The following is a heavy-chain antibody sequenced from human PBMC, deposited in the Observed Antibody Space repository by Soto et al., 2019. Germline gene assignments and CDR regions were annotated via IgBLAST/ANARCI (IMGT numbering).Heavy chain of an antibody. CDR2: INHSGST. V-gene: IGHV4-34*01. CDR3: ARFGDQHPSRYPCFDP. CDR1: GESFNGYP. D-gene: IGHD3-10*01. Sequence: WGTPYITLAVPGESFNGYPWCWVRQPSGKGLEWIGEINHSGSTNYNPSLKSRVTISVDTSKNQFSLKLSSVTAADTAVYYCARFGDQHPSRYPCFDPCGQRT. J-gene: IGHJ5*02.